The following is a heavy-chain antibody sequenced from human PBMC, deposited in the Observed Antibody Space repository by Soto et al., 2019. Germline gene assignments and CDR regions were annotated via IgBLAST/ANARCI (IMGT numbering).Heavy chain of an antibody. CDR2: IYYSGST. Sequence: SETLSLTCTVSGGSISSGGYYWSWIRQHPGKGLEWIGYIYYSGSTYYNPSLKSRVTISVDTSKNQFSLKLSSVTAADTAVYYCARRYCSGGSCIIDYWGQGTLVTVSS. V-gene: IGHV4-31*03. D-gene: IGHD2-15*01. CDR3: ARRYCSGGSCIIDY. CDR1: GGSISSGGYY. J-gene: IGHJ4*02.